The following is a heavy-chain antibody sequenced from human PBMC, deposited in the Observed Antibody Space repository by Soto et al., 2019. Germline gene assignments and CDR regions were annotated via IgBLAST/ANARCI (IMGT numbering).Heavy chain of an antibody. J-gene: IGHJ3*02. D-gene: IGHD2-15*01. Sequence: ASVKVSCKTAGVGSINSAVQCGRQARGQRREGMGWIVGGSGNTNYEQKFQERITITRDMSTSTVHMEVSSLRSEDTAVYYCAAELYSGGSCCSFDIWGQGTMVTVSS. CDR2: IVGGSGNT. CDR1: GVGSINSA. CDR3: AAELYSGGSCCSFDI. V-gene: IGHV1-58*01.